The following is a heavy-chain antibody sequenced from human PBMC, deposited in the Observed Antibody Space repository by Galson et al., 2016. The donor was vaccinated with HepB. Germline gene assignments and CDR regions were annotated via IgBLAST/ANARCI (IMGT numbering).Heavy chain of an antibody. CDR3: ARGQRFKYYMDL. CDR1: GGSFSDSY. CDR2: INHSGIT. Sequence: SETLSLTCAVYGGSFSDSYWTWIRQPPGKGLEWIGEINHSGITNYNPSLKSRVIMSLDTSKTQFSLKLSSVTAADTAVYYCARGQRFKYYMDLWGKGTTVTVPS. D-gene: IGHD3-10*01. J-gene: IGHJ6*03. V-gene: IGHV4-34*01.